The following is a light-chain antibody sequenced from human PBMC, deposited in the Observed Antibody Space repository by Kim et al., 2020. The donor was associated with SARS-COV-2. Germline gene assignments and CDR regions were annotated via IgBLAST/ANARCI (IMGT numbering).Light chain of an antibody. CDR1: HDISTL. V-gene: IGKV1-12*01. CDR2: HAS. J-gene: IGKJ4*01. CDR3: QQSTTFPLT. Sequence: VGGVVSITCRASHDISTLLAWYQQKPGKAPKLLIYHASTLERGVPLRFSGSGSGTEVTLSISSLQPEDIATYHCQQSTTFPLTFGGGTKVDIK.